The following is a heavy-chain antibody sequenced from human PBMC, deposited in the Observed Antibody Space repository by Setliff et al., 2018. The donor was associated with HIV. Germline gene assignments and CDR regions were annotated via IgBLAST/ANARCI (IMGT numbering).Heavy chain of an antibody. CDR1: GGSFSGYY. D-gene: IGHD3-3*01. J-gene: IGHJ4*02. CDR3: ARGLLFGRSLDY. Sequence: SETLSLTCAVYGGSFSGYYWSWIRQSPGKGLDWIGEINHSGSTNYSPSLKSRVTISVDTSKNQFSLKVTSVTAADTAMYYCARGLLFGRSLDYWGQGTLVTVSS. V-gene: IGHV4-34*01. CDR2: INHSGST.